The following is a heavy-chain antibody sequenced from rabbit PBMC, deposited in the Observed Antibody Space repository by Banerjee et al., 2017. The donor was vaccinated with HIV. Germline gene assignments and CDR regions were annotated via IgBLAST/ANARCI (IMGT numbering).Heavy chain of an antibody. Sequence: QEQLEESGGDLVKPGASLTLTCTASGFTLSSYWMYWVRQTPGKGLEWIACINTSSGNTVYASWAKGRFTISKTSSTTVTLQMTSLTAADTATYFCARDLAGVIGWNFGLWGQGTLVTVS. J-gene: IGHJ3*01. CDR3: ARDLAGVIGWNFGL. CDR2: INTSSGNT. CDR1: GFTLSSYW. D-gene: IGHD4-1*01. V-gene: IGHV1S45*01.